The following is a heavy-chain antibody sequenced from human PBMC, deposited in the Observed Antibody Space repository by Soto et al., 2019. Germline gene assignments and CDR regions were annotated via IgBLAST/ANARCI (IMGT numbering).Heavy chain of an antibody. J-gene: IGHJ4*02. D-gene: IGHD5-18*01. CDR2: INHSGST. CDR1: GGSFSGYY. V-gene: IGHV4-34*01. Sequence: SETLSLTCAVYGGSFSGYYWSWIRQPSGKGLEWIGEINHSGSTNYNPSLRSRVTISVDTSKNQFSLKLSSVTAADTAVYYCARGVRKYSYGSAYWGQGTLVTVSS. CDR3: ARGVRKYSYGSAY.